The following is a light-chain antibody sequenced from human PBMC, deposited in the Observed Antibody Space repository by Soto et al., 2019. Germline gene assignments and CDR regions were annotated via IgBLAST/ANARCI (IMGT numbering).Light chain of an antibody. J-gene: IGKJ1*01. V-gene: IGKV1-5*01. Sequence: DIPMTQSPSTLSASVGDRITITCRARRTINTWLAWYQQKPGKAPKLLIYDASTLESGVPSRFSGSGSGTDFTLTASSLQPDDFATYYAQQYDGHFGQGTNVEF. CDR2: DAS. CDR3: QQYDGH. CDR1: RTINTW.